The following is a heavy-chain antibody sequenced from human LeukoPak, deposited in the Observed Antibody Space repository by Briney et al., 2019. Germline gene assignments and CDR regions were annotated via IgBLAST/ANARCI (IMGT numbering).Heavy chain of an antibody. CDR2: INAVNGNT. Sequence: WASVKASCKASGYTFTSYAMHWVRQAPGQRLEWMGWINAVNGNTKYSQKFQGRVTITRDTPASTAYMELSSLRSEDTAVYYCARDRGYCSGGSCYHNWFDPWGQGTLVTVSS. CDR1: GYTFTSYA. D-gene: IGHD2-15*01. V-gene: IGHV1-3*01. J-gene: IGHJ5*02. CDR3: ARDRGYCSGGSCYHNWFDP.